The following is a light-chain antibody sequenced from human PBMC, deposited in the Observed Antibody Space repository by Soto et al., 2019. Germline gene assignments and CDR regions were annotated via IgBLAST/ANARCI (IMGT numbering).Light chain of an antibody. CDR2: DTN. CDR3: FLSYHGALHWV. Sequence: QAVVTQEPSLTVSPGGTVTLTCGSSTGAVTSGHYPYWFQQKPGQAPRTLIYDTNNKHSWTPARFSGSLLGGKAALTLSGAQPEDEAEYYCFLSYHGALHWVFGGGTKLTVL. V-gene: IGLV7-46*01. CDR1: TGAVTSGHY. J-gene: IGLJ3*02.